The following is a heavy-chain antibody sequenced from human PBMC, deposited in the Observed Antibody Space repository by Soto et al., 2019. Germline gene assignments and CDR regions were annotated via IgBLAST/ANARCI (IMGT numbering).Heavy chain of an antibody. CDR1: GFTFNTYG. Sequence: PGGSLRLSCAASGFTFNTYGMHWVRQAPGKGLEWLAVISYDGSNKYYAESVKGRFTISRDNSKSTLYLQMNSLRPEDTAVYYCARVSRAMIVVVITVSFEYWGQGTLVTVSS. V-gene: IGHV3-30*03. CDR3: ARVSRAMIVVVITVSFEY. J-gene: IGHJ4*02. CDR2: ISYDGSNK. D-gene: IGHD3-22*01.